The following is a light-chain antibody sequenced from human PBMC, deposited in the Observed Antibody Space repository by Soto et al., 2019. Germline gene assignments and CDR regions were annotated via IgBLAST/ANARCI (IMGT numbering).Light chain of an antibody. CDR3: QQYNRYPDT. J-gene: IGKJ2*01. CDR2: KAS. V-gene: IGKV1-5*03. CDR1: QSISSW. Sequence: DIQMTQSPSTLSASVGDRVTITCRASQSISSWLAWYHHKPGKAPKLLIYKASSLQSGVPSRFSGSGSGTECTLTISSLQPDDFATYYCQQYNRYPDTFGQGTKLEIK.